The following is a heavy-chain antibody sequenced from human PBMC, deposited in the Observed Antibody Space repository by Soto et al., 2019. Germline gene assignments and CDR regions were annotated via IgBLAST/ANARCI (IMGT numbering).Heavy chain of an antibody. CDR1: GYTFYSHS. J-gene: IGHJ6*02. V-gene: IGHV1-18*01. CDR3: ARCIQGDYYYGMDV. CDR2: INADYGNT. Sequence: QAQWVQSGADVKKPGASVKVSCKASGYTFYSHSISWVRQAPGQGLEWMGRINADYGNTQYAQKFRGRVTMTTDTSTTTVYMELTNLRSDDTAVYYCARCIQGDYYYGMDVWGQGTTVTVSS. D-gene: IGHD5-18*01.